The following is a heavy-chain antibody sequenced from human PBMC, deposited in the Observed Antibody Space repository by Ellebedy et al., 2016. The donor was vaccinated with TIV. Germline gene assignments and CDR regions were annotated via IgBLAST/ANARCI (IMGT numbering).Heavy chain of an antibody. CDR2: IYYSGST. J-gene: IGHJ6*02. CDR1: GGSISSSSYY. D-gene: IGHD3-16*02. CDR3: ARGDGGIDYVWGSYRYLADYYYGMDV. V-gene: IGHV4-61*05. Sequence: SETLSLXCTVSGGSISSSSYYWSWIRQHPGKGLEWIGYIYYSGSTNYNPSLKSRVTISVDTSKNQFSLKPSSVTAADTAVYYCARGDGGIDYVWGSYRYLADYYYGMDVWGQGTTVTVSS.